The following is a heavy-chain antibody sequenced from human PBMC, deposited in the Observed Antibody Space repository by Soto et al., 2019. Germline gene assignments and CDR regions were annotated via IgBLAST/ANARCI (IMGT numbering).Heavy chain of an antibody. J-gene: IGHJ4*02. CDR2: VIPIFGTA. CDR1: GGTFSSYA. Sequence: QVQLVQSGAEVKKPGSSVKVSCKASGGTFSSYAISWVRQAPGQGLEWLVGVIPIFGTANYAQKFQGRVTITAEESTSTDYMELRSLRSEDTAVYYSAGGGWDSSWPWGDYDYWGQGNLVTVAS. CDR3: AGGGWDSSWPWGDYDY. D-gene: IGHD6-13*01. V-gene: IGHV1-69*12.